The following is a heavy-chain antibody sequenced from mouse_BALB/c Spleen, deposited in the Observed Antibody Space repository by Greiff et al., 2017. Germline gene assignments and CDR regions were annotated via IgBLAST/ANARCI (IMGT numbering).Heavy chain of an antibody. V-gene: IGHV5-9-4*01. J-gene: IGHJ3*01. CDR3: AREENYYGSSPLFAY. CDR1: GFTFSSYA. CDR2: ISSGGSYT. D-gene: IGHD1-1*01. Sequence: EVKLVESGGGLVKPGGSLKLSCAASGFTFSSYAMSWVRQSPEKRLEWVAEISSGGSYTYYPDTVTGRFTISRDNAKNTLYLEMSSLRSEDTAMYYCAREENYYGSSPLFAYWGQGTLVTVSA.